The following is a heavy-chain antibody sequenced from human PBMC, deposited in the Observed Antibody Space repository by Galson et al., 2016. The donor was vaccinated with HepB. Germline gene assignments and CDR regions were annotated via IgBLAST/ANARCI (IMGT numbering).Heavy chain of an antibody. CDR1: GFSFSNYW. CDR2: INVERSEK. J-gene: IGHJ4*02. CDR3: SQLPHTGYYDFWSGYYSGADNFDF. Sequence: SLRLSCAASGFSFSNYWMSWVRQAPGKGLEWVANINVERSEKYYVDSVKGRFTISRDNSKNTVFLQMTSLRAEDTALYYCSQLPHTGYYDFWSGYYSGADNFDFWGQGTLVTVSS. V-gene: IGHV3-7*03. D-gene: IGHD3-3*01.